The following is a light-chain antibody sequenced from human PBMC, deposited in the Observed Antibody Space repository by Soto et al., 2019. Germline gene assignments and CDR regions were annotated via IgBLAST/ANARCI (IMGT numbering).Light chain of an antibody. CDR2: EVS. CDR1: SSDVGHPNF. V-gene: IGLV2-8*01. CDR3: NAQADNGKHV. J-gene: IGLJ1*01. Sequence: QSALTQPPSASGSPGQSVTISCTGSSSDVGHPNFVSWYQQHPGKGPKLIIYEVSKRPSGVPDRFSGSKSGNTASLSVSGLQDEDEADYFCNAQADNGKHVFGTGTKLTVL.